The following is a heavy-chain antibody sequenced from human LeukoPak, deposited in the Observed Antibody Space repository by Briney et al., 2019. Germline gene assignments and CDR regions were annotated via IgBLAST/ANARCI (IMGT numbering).Heavy chain of an antibody. CDR3: ARRDTAMVLGYYYYYMDV. D-gene: IGHD5-18*01. J-gene: IGHJ6*03. CDR2: IYPGDSDT. CDR1: GYSFTSYW. V-gene: IGHV5-51*01. Sequence: TGESLKISCKGSGYSFTSYWIGWVRQMPGKGLEWMGIIYPGDSDTRYSPSFQGQVTISADKSISTAYLQWSSLKASDTAMYYCARRDTAMVLGYYYYYMDVWGKGTTVTVSS.